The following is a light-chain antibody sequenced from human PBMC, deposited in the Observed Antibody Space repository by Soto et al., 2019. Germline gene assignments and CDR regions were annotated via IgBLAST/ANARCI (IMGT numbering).Light chain of an antibody. Sequence: EIVLTQSPGTLSLSPGERATLSCRASQSVSSSYLAWYQQKPGQAPRPLIYAASSRATGIPDRFSGSGSGTDFTLTISRLEPEDFAVYYCQQYGTSPLTFGQGTKVEIK. J-gene: IGKJ1*01. CDR2: AAS. CDR3: QQYGTSPLT. V-gene: IGKV3-20*01. CDR1: QSVSSSY.